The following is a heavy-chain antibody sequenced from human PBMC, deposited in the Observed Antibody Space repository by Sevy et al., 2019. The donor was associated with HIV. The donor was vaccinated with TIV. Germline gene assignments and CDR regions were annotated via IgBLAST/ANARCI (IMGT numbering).Heavy chain of an antibody. CDR2: IYPGDSDT. CDR1: GYSFTSYW. Sequence: GESLKISCKGSGYSFTSYWIAWVRQMPGKGLEWMWIIYPGDSDTRYSPSFQGQVTISADKSISTAYLQWSSLKASDTAMYYCARLPYYDSSGYPPRFDYWGQGTLVTVSS. CDR3: ARLPYYDSSGYPPRFDY. D-gene: IGHD3-22*01. V-gene: IGHV5-51*01. J-gene: IGHJ4*02.